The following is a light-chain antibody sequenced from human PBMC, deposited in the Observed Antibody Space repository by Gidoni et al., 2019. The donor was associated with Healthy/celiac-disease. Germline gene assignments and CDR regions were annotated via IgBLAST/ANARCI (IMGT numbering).Light chain of an antibody. CDR3: QQYNSYPWT. J-gene: IGKJ1*01. CDR1: QSISSW. V-gene: IGKV1-5*03. Sequence: DIQMTQSPSTLSASVGDRVTITCRASQSISSWLAWYQQKPGKAPKLLIYKASSLESGVPSRFSGSGSGTEFTLTISSLQPDDFATYYCQQYNSYPWTFGQXTKGEIK. CDR2: KAS.